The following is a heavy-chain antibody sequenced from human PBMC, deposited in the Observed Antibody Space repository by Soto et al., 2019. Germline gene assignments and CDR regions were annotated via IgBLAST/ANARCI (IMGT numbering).Heavy chain of an antibody. CDR2: ISSGSSYI. Sequence: EVQLVESGGGLVKPGGSLRISCAASGFTFSNYGMNWVRQAPGKGLEWVSSISSGSSYIFYADSVKGRFTISRDNAENSLYVQMNSLTAEDSAVYYCARDPGSGWEYLQHWGQGTLVTVSS. CDR1: GFTFSNYG. J-gene: IGHJ1*01. CDR3: ARDPGSGWEYLQH. V-gene: IGHV3-21*02. D-gene: IGHD6-19*01.